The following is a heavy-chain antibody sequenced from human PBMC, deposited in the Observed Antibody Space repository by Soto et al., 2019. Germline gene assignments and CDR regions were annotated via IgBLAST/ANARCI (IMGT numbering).Heavy chain of an antibody. D-gene: IGHD1-26*01. Sequence: QMQLVQSGAEVRRPGASVKVSCKASGYNLIGYYMHWVRQAPGQGLEWMGWINPKSGATNYAQKFQGRVSMTRDTSISTAYMELSTLRSDDTAVYYCARWGTEGRGSPPTEFGLWGRGTLVTVSS. CDR1: GYNLIGYY. J-gene: IGHJ2*01. CDR3: ARWGTEGRGSPPTEFGL. CDR2: INPKSGAT. V-gene: IGHV1-2*02.